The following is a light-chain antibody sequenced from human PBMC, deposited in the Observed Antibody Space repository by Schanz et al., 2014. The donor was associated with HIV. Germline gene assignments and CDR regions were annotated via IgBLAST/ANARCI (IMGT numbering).Light chain of an antibody. CDR3: ATWDDSLNGVV. CDR1: SSNFRSNA. V-gene: IGLV1-44*01. Sequence: QTVVTQPPSASGTPGQRVTISCSGSSSNFRSNAVNWYQQLPGTAPKLVIYNTYHRPSGVPDRFSGSESGTSASLAISGLRSDDEAHYYCATWDDSLNGVVFGGGTKLTVL. J-gene: IGLJ2*01. CDR2: NTY.